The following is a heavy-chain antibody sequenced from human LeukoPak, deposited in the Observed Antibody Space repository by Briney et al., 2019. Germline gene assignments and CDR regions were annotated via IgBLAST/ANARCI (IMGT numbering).Heavy chain of an antibody. CDR1: GFTFSSYV. V-gene: IGHV3-30*09. CDR2: ISYDGSNK. D-gene: IGHD3-10*01. Sequence: GRSLRLSCAASGFTFSSYVMHWVRQAPGKGLEWVAVISYDGSNKYYADSVKGRFAISRDNSKNTLYLQMNSLRGEDTAVYYCARDLNTMVRGVIIDKWGQGTLVTVSS. J-gene: IGHJ4*02. CDR3: ARDLNTMVRGVIIDK.